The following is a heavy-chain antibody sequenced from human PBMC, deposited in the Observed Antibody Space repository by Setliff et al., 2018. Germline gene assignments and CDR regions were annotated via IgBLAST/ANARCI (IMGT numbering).Heavy chain of an antibody. CDR3: ARGGTFRYFDY. CDR1: GDSVSSRTYY. J-gene: IGHJ4*02. D-gene: IGHD5-12*01. CDR2: IYTSGTA. Sequence: SETLSLTCTVSGDSVSSRTYYWSWIRQPAGKGLEWIGHIYTSGTAYYNPSLKSRVTVIVDTSKNQFSLRLSSVTAADTAVYYCARGGTFRYFDYWGQGTPVTVSS. V-gene: IGHV4-61*10.